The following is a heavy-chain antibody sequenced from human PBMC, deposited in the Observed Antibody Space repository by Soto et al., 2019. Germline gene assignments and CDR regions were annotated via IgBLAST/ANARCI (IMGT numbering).Heavy chain of an antibody. V-gene: IGHV1-18*04. CDR2: ISAYNGNT. CDR1: GYTFTSYG. CDR3: ARDEVLAAAGTGSWFDP. D-gene: IGHD6-13*01. J-gene: IGHJ5*02. Sequence: QVQLVQSGAEVKKPGASVKVSCKASGYTFTSYGISWVRQAPGQGLVWMGWISAYNGNTNYAQKLQGRVTMTTDTSTSTAYMELRSLRSDDTAVYYCARDEVLAAAGTGSWFDPWGQGTLVTVSS.